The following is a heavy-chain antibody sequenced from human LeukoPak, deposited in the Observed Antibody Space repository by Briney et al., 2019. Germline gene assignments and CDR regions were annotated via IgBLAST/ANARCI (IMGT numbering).Heavy chain of an antibody. CDR3: AKAEGYDILTGLDY. Sequence: GGSLRLSCAASGFTFSSYAMHWVRQAPGKGLEWVAVISYDGRNKYYADSVKGRFTISRDNSKNTLYLQMNSLRTEDTAVYYCAKAEGYDILTGLDYWGQGTLVTVSS. V-gene: IGHV3-30*04. D-gene: IGHD3-9*01. J-gene: IGHJ4*02. CDR1: GFTFSSYA. CDR2: ISYDGRNK.